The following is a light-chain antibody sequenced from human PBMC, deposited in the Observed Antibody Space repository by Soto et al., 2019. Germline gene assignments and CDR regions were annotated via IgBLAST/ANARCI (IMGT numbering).Light chain of an antibody. J-gene: IGLJ1*01. CDR3: SSYTSSSTPYV. CDR1: SSDVGGYNY. CDR2: GVS. Sequence: QSVLTQPPSASGSPGQSVAISCTGTSSDVGGYNYVSWYQQHPGKAPKLMIYGVSNRPSGVSNRFSGSKSGNTASLTISGLQAEDEADYYCSSYTSSSTPYVFGTGTKVTVL. V-gene: IGLV2-14*01.